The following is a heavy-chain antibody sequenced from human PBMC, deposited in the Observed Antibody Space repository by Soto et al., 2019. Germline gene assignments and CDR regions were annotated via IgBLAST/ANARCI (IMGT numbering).Heavy chain of an antibody. D-gene: IGHD3-10*01. CDR3: ARDLWARRTYYYGMDV. V-gene: IGHV1-18*01. Sequence: QVQLVQSGAEVKKPGASVKVSCKASGYTFTSYGISWVRQAPGQGLEWMGWISAYNGNTNYAQKLQGRVTMTTDTSTSTAYMELRSVRSDDKAVYYCARDLWARRTYYYGMDVWGQGTTVTVSS. CDR2: ISAYNGNT. J-gene: IGHJ6*02. CDR1: GYTFTSYG.